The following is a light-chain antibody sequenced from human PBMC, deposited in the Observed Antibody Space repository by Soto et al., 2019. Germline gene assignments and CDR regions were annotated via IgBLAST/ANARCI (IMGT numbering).Light chain of an antibody. V-gene: IGLV2-14*01. J-gene: IGLJ3*02. Sequence: QSALTQPASVSGSPGQSITISCTGTSSDIGGSNYVSWYQLHPGKAPKLLIYEVTYRPSGVSNRFSGSKSGNTASLTISGLQAGDEADYYCSSHTTSITVLFGGGTKLTVL. CDR2: EVT. CDR1: SSDIGGSNY. CDR3: SSHTTSITVL.